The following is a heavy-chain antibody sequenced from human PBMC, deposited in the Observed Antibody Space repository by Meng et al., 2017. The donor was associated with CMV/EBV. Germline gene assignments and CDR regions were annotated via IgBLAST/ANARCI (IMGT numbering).Heavy chain of an antibody. V-gene: IGHV3-7*01. CDR2: IKQDGSEK. D-gene: IGHD7-27*01. J-gene: IGHJ4*02. CDR1: GFTFSTYW. CDR3: ARSSGNWGPFNC. Sequence: GESLKISCAASGFTFSTYWMSWVRQVPGKGLEWVANIKQDGSEKYYVDSVKGRFTISRDNAKNSLYLQMNSLRAEDTAVYYCARSSGNWGPFNCWGQGALVTVSS.